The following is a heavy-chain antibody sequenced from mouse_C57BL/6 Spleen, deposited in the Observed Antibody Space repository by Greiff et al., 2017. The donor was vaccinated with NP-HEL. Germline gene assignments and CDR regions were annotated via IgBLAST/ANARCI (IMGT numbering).Heavy chain of an antibody. J-gene: IGHJ4*01. CDR3: ARRGAVVAPGEMDY. D-gene: IGHD1-1*01. CDR1: GYTFTSYW. CDR2: IDPSDSYT. Sequence: QVHVKQSGAELVKPGASVKLSCKASGYTFTSYWMQWVKQRPGQGLEWSGEIDPSDSYTNYNQKFKGKATLTVDTSSTTAYMQLSSLTSEDSAVYYCARRGAVVAPGEMDYWGQGTSVTVSS. V-gene: IGHV1-50*01.